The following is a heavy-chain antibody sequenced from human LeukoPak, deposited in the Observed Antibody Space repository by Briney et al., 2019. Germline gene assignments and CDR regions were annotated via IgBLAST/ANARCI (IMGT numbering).Heavy chain of an antibody. CDR2: INSDGSST. CDR1: GFTFSTYW. CDR3: VLLNY. V-gene: IGHV3-74*01. Sequence: GGSLRLSCAASGFTFSTYWMNWVRQPPGKGLVWVSRINSDGSSTTYADSVMGRFTISRDNATNTLFLQMNSLRADDTAVYYCVLLNYWGQGTLVTVSS. J-gene: IGHJ4*02.